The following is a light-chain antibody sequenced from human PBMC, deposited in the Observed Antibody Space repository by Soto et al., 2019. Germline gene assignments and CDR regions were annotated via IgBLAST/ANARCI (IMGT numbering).Light chain of an antibody. CDR3: QQYGSSHT. CDR2: GAS. CDR1: QSVSSSY. Sequence: EIVLTQSPGTLSLSPGERVTLSCRASQSVSSSYLAWYQQKPGQAPRLLIYGASSRATGIPDRFSGSGSGTDFTLTISRLEPEDFAVYYCQQYGSSHTFGQGTRLENK. V-gene: IGKV3-20*01. J-gene: IGKJ5*01.